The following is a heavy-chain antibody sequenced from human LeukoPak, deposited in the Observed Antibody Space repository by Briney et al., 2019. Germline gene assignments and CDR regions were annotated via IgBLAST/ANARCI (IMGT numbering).Heavy chain of an antibody. V-gene: IGHV5-51*01. J-gene: IGHJ2*01. CDR2: IYPGDSAT. Sequence: VESLKISCKGSGYSFTSYWIDWVRQMPGKGLEWMGIIYPGDSATRYSPSFQGQVTISADKSISTAYLQWSSLKASDTAMYYCASRYCSGVSCLYFHLWGRGTLVTVSS. CDR3: ASRYCSGVSCLYFHL. CDR1: GYSFTSYW. D-gene: IGHD2-15*01.